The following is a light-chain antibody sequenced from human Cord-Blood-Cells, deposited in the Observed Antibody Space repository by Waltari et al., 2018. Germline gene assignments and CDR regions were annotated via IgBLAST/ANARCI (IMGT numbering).Light chain of an antibody. J-gene: IGLJ3*02. CDR3: SSYTSSSTWV. V-gene: IGLV2-14*01. Sequence: QSALTQPASVSGSPGQSHTISCTGTSSDVGGYNYVSWYQQHPGKAPKLTIYEVSKRPSGVSNRFSGSKSGNTASLTISGLQAEDEADYYCSSYTSSSTWVFGGGTKLTVL. CDR2: EVS. CDR1: SSDVGGYNY.